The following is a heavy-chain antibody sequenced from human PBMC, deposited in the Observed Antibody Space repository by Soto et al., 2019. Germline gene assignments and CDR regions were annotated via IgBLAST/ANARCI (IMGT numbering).Heavy chain of an antibody. CDR3: AKAGGSTWDRGVDY. Sequence: EVQLLESGGGLVQPGGFLRLSCAASGFTFSNYAMSWVRQAPGRGLEWVSAISDTGGNTYYADSVKGRFTISRDNSENTLFLQMNSLRAEDTAIYYCAKAGGSTWDRGVDYWGQGTLVPVSS. J-gene: IGHJ4*02. CDR1: GFTFSNYA. V-gene: IGHV3-23*01. D-gene: IGHD6-13*01. CDR2: ISDTGGNT.